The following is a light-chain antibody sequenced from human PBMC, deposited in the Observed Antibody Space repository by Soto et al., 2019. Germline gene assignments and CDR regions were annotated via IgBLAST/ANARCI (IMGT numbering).Light chain of an antibody. CDR2: AAS. J-gene: IGKJ1*01. CDR3: QQSYSTPPT. Sequence: DIQMTQSPSSLSASVGDRVTITCRASQSISSYLNWYQQKQGKAPKLLIYAASSLQSGVPSRFSGSGSGTDFTLTISSLQPEDFATYYCQQSYSTPPTFGQGTKVESK. V-gene: IGKV1-39*01. CDR1: QSISSY.